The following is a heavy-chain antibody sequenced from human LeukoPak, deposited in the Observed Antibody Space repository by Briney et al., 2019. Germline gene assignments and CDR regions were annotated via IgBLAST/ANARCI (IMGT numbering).Heavy chain of an antibody. D-gene: IGHD6-19*01. CDR3: ARGSSGWYDAVHNFDY. CDR2: ISAYNGNT. J-gene: IGHJ4*02. CDR1: GYTFTSYG. V-gene: IGHV1-18*01. Sequence: ASVKVSCKASGYTFTSYGISWVRQAPGQGLEWMGWISAYNGNTNYAQKFQGWVTMTRDTSISTAYMELSRLRSDDTAVYYCARGSSGWYDAVHNFDYWGQGTLVTVSS.